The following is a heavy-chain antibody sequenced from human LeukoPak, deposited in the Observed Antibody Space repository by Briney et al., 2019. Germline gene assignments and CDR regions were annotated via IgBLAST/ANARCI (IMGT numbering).Heavy chain of an antibody. J-gene: IGHJ5*02. V-gene: IGHV4-30-2*01. CDR3: ARGPPFDP. CDR2: IYHSGST. CDR1: GGSISSGGYS. Sequence: PSETLSLTCAVSGGSISSGGYSWSWIRQPPGKDLEWIGYIYHSGSTYYNPSLKSRVTISVDRSKNQFSLNLSSVTAADTAVYYRARGPPFDPWGQGTLVTASS.